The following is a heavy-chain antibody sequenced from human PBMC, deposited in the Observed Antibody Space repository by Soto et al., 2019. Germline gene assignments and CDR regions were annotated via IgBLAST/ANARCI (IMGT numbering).Heavy chain of an antibody. J-gene: IGHJ3*02. CDR2: IYYSGST. V-gene: IGHV4-31*03. CDR3: ARDTYYYDSSGPPVDAFDI. CDR1: GGSISSGGYY. Sequence: QVQLQESGTGLVKPSQTLSLTCTVSGGSISSGGYYWSWIRQHPGKGREWLGYIYYSGSTNYNPSLKSRVIISVDTSKTQFSLRLSSVTAADTAVYYCARDTYYYDSSGPPVDAFDIWGQGTMVTVSS. D-gene: IGHD3-22*01.